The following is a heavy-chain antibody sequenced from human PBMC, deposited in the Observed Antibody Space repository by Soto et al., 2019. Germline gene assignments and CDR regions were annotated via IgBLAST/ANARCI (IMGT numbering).Heavy chain of an antibody. CDR2: IYSGGST. CDR3: ARDPWAADY. D-gene: IGHD3-16*01. CDR1: GFTVSTKY. Sequence: GGSLRLSCAASGFTVSTKYMSWVRQAPGKGLEWVSVIYSGGSTFYADSVRDRFTISRDNSKNTVNLQMNSLRAEDTAVYYCARDPWAADYWGQGTLVTVSS. J-gene: IGHJ4*02. V-gene: IGHV3-66*01.